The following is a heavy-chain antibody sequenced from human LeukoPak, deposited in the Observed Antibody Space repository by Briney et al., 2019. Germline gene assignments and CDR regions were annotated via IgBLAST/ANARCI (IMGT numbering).Heavy chain of an antibody. J-gene: IGHJ6*03. CDR3: ARDKQQLDKPNYYYYMDV. Sequence: SQTLSLTCTVSGGSLSSYYWSWIRQPAGKGLEWIGRIYTSGSTNYNPSLKSRVTMSVDTSKNQFSLKLSSVTAADTAVYYCARDKQQLDKPNYYYYMDVWGKGTTVTVSS. CDR1: GGSLSSYY. V-gene: IGHV4-4*07. CDR2: IYTSGST. D-gene: IGHD6-13*01.